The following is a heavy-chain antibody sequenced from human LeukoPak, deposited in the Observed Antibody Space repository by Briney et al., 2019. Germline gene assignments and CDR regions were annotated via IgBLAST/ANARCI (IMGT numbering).Heavy chain of an antibody. V-gene: IGHV3-23*01. D-gene: IGHD2-2*01. Sequence: PGGSLRLSCAGSGFTFSSYAMSWVRQAPGKGLEWVSTLSGSGGTTYYADSVKGRFTISRDNSKNTLYLQMSSLRAEDTALYYCAKYCSSSSCSNRGAYYGMDVWGQGTTVTVSS. CDR1: GFTFSSYA. J-gene: IGHJ6*02. CDR3: AKYCSSSSCSNRGAYYGMDV. CDR2: LSGSGGTT.